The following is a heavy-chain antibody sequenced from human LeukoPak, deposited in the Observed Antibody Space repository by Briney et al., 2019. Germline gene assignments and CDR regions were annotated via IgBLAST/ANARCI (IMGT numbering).Heavy chain of an antibody. CDR3: ARGGLEPVDY. D-gene: IGHD1-1*01. V-gene: IGHV3-74*01. Sequence: PGGSLRLSCAASGFSFSTYWMHWVRQAPGKGLVWVSRINPDGGSTSYADSVKGRLTISRDNAKNTLYLQMSSLRADDTAVYYCARGGLEPVDYWGQGTLVTVSS. CDR1: GFSFSTYW. CDR2: INPDGGST. J-gene: IGHJ4*02.